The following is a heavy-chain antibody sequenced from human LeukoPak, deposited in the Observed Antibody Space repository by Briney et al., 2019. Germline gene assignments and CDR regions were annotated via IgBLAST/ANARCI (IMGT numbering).Heavy chain of an antibody. Sequence: SVKVSCKASGGTFSSYAISWVRQAPGQGLEWMGGIIPIFGTANYAQKFQGRVTITTDESTSTAHMELSSLRSEDTAVYYCARGPPEQQLVYWGQGTLVTVSS. J-gene: IGHJ4*02. V-gene: IGHV1-69*05. CDR2: IIPIFGTA. CDR1: GGTFSSYA. CDR3: ARGPPEQQLVY. D-gene: IGHD6-13*01.